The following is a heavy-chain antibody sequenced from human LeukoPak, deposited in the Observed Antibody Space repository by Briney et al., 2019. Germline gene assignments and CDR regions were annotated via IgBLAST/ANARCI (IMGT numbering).Heavy chain of an antibody. Sequence: GGSLTLSCATSGFTFSGAAMNWVRQTSEQGLEWVGHIRNRDYNHATAYAASVIGRFTISRDDSKNTAYLQVNNLKTEDTAVYYCVRLVEWGTTFDNWGQGTTVTVSS. CDR3: VRLVEWGTTFDN. CDR2: IRNRDYNHAT. J-gene: IGHJ3*02. V-gene: IGHV3-73*01. D-gene: IGHD3-3*01. CDR1: GFTFSGAA.